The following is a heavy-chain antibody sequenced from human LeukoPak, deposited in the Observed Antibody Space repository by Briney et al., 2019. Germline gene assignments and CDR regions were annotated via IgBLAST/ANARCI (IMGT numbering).Heavy chain of an antibody. CDR2: VYYSGSA. Sequence: SETLSLTCTISHGSISTYYWSWIRQPPGKGLEWIGYVYYSGSADYNPSLRSRVTLSVDTSKNQFSLTLTSVTAADTAMYYCATTTIGSSSSYYFDYWGRGTLVTVSS. CDR3: ATTTIGSSSSYYFDY. J-gene: IGHJ4*02. CDR1: HGSISTYY. D-gene: IGHD6-6*01. V-gene: IGHV4-59*03.